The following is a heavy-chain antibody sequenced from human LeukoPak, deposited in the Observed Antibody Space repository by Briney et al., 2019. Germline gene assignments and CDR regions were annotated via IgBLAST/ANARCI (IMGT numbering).Heavy chain of an antibody. CDR2: ISSSSYI. CDR3: AEGRY. J-gene: IGHJ4*02. Sequence: AGGSLRLSCSASGFTFNYYAMTWVRQAPGKGLEWVSSISSSSYIYYADSVKGRFTISRDNAKNSLYLQMNSLGAEDTAVYYCAEGRYWGQGTLVTVSS. CDR1: GFTFNYYA. V-gene: IGHV3-69-1*01.